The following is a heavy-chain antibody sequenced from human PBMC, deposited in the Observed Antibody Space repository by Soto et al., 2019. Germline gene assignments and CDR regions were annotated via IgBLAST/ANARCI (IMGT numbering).Heavy chain of an antibody. Sequence: SETLSLTCTVSGGSISSYYWSWIRQPPGKRLEWIGYIYYSGSTNYNPSLKSRVTISVDTSKNQFSLKLSSVTAADTAVYYCARDGGSGDFIYYYYYGMDVWGQGTTVTVSS. CDR3: ARDGGSGDFIYYYYYGMDV. CDR1: GGSISSYY. CDR2: IYYSGST. D-gene: IGHD4-17*01. V-gene: IGHV4-59*01. J-gene: IGHJ6*02.